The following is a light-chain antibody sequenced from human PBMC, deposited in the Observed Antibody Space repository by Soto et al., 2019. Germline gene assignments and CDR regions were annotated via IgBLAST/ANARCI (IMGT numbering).Light chain of an antibody. CDR2: GAS. V-gene: IGKV3-15*01. Sequence: EIVMTQSPATLSVSPGERVTLSCRASQSVSSDLAWYQHKPGQAPRLLIYGASTRATGTPARFSASGSGTEFSLSISSLQSEDFAVYYCLQYNDWPPKQYTFGQGTKLEIK. CDR1: QSVSSD. J-gene: IGKJ2*01. CDR3: LQYNDWPPKQYT.